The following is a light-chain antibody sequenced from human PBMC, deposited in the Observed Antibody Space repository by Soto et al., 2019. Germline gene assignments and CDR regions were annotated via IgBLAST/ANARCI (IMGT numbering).Light chain of an antibody. CDR3: SSYTASSTYV. V-gene: IGLV2-14*01. CDR2: DVS. J-gene: IGLJ1*01. CDR1: SSDIGGYTF. Sequence: QSALNQPASVSGSPGQSITISCTGTSSDIGGYTFVPWYQQHPGKAPKFMTFDVSDRPSGVSNRFSVSKSGNTASLTISGLRAEDEDDYYCSSYTASSTYVFGTGTKVTVL.